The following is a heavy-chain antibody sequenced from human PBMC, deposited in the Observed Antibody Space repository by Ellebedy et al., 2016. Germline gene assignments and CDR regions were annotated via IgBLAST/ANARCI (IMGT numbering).Heavy chain of an antibody. Sequence: GESLKISCKGSGYSFTSYWIGWVRQMPGKGLEWMGIIYPGDSDTRYSPSFQGQVTISADKSISTAYLQWSSLKASDTAMYDCARQRWFGEFDNWFDPWGQGTLVTVSS. CDR1: GYSFTSYW. CDR2: IYPGDSDT. D-gene: IGHD3-10*01. V-gene: IGHV5-51*01. J-gene: IGHJ5*02. CDR3: ARQRWFGEFDNWFDP.